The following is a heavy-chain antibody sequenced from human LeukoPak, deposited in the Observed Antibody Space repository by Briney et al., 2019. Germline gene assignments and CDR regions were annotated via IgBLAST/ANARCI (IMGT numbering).Heavy chain of an antibody. CDR1: GGTFSSYA. J-gene: IGHJ6*03. CDR3: ATIRPPTRIAAAGNPASPVPYYYYMDV. V-gene: IGHV1-69*05. CDR2: IIPIFGTA. D-gene: IGHD6-13*01. Sequence: SVKVSCKASGGTFSSYAISWVRQAPGQGLEWMGGIIPIFGTANYAQKFQGRVTITTDESTSTAYMELSSLRSEDTAVYYCATIRPPTRIAAAGNPASPVPYYYYMDVWGKGTTVTVSS.